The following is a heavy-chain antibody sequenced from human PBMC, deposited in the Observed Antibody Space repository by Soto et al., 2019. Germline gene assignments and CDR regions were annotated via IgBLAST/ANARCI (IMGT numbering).Heavy chain of an antibody. Sequence: PSETLSLTCTVSGGSISYGGYYWNWIRQLPGKDLEWIGYIYYSVKTYYNPSLKSRITMSVDTSKNQFSLRLSSVTAADTAVYYCAKERYYYGSGSPYYYGMDVWCQGPTVT. D-gene: IGHD3-10*01. CDR1: GGSISYGGYY. CDR2: IYYSVKT. V-gene: IGHV4-31*03. CDR3: AKERYYYGSGSPYYYGMDV. J-gene: IGHJ6*02.